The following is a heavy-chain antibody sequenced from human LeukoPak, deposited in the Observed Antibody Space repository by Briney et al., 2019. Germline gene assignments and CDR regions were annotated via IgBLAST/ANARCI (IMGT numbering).Heavy chain of an antibody. J-gene: IGHJ6*02. CDR1: GGSISSSNW. D-gene: IGHD6-13*01. V-gene: IGHV4-4*02. CDR2: IYHSGST. CDR3: ARAQQLVRGYYYYGMDV. Sequence: SETLSLTCAVSGGSISSSNWWSWVRQPPGKGLEWIGEIYHSGSTNYNPSLKSRVTISVDKSKNQFSLKLSSVTAADTAVYYCARAQQLVRGYYYYGMDVWGQGTTVTVSS.